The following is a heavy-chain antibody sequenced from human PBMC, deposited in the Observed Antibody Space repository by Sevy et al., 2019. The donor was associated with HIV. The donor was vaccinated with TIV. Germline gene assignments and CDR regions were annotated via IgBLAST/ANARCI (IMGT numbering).Heavy chain of an antibody. CDR3: ARESYDFWTGPVDYDYGMDV. J-gene: IGHJ6*02. CDR2: INPKSGAT. D-gene: IGHD3-3*01. V-gene: IGHV1-2*02. Sequence: ASVKVSCKASGYTFSDSGYYVHWVQQAPGQGLEWMGWINPKSGATNYAQKFQGRVTMTRDTSVSTANMELNRLTSDDTAVYYCARESYDFWTGPVDYDYGMDVWGQGTTVTVSS. CDR1: GYTFSDSGYY.